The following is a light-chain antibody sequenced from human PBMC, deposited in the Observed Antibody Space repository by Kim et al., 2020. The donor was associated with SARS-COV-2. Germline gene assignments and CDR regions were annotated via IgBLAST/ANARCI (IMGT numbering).Light chain of an antibody. CDR3: QQRSDWPIT. J-gene: IGKJ5*01. CDR2: DAS. CDR1: QSVSSN. Sequence: LCRGERATLCWRASQSVSSNVAGYQQKPGQGPRLLIYDASNRATGIPARFSGRGSGTDFSLTISSLEVEDFAVYYCQQRSDWPITFGQGTRLEI. V-gene: IGKV3-11*01.